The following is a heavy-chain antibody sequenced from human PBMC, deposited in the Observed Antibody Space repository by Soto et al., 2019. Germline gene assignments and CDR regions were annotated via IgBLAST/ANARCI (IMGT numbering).Heavy chain of an antibody. CDR2: IYHSGST. CDR3: ARASRWLQLWGKGDWFDP. V-gene: IGHV4-4*02. CDR1: GGSISSSNW. Sequence: QVQLQESGPGLVKPSGTLSLTCAVSGGSISSSNWWSWVRQPPGKGLEWIGEIYHSGSTNYNPSLRSRVTLSVDKSKNQFSLKLSSVTAADTAVYYCARASRWLQLWGKGDWFDPWGQGTLVTVSS. J-gene: IGHJ5*02. D-gene: IGHD5-18*01.